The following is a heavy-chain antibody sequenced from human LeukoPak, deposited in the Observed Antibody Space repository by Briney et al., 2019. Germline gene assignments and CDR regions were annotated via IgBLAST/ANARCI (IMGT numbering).Heavy chain of an antibody. D-gene: IGHD3-22*01. CDR2: IIPIFGTA. CDR3: ASGVYDSSGYYYFDY. J-gene: IGHJ4*02. Sequence: SVKVSCKASGGTFSSYAISWVRQAPGQGLECMGRIIPIFGTANYAQKFQGRVTITTDESTSTAYMELSSLRSEDTAVYYCASGVYDSSGYYYFDYWGQGTLVTVSS. V-gene: IGHV1-69*05. CDR1: GGTFSSYA.